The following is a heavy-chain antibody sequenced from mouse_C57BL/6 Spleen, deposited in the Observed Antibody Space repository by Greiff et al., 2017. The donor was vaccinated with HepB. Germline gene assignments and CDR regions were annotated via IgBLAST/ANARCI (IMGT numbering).Heavy chain of an antibody. CDR3: TRALIYYGSSYVGAMDY. J-gene: IGHJ4*01. CDR2: IDPETGGT. Sequence: QVQLQQSGAELVRPGASVTLSCKASGYTFTDYEMHWVKQTPVHGLEWIGAIDPETGGTAYNQKFKGKAILTADKSSSTAYMERRSLTSEDSAVYYWTRALIYYGSSYVGAMDYWGQGTSVTVSS. CDR1: GYTFTDYE. V-gene: IGHV1-15*01. D-gene: IGHD1-1*01.